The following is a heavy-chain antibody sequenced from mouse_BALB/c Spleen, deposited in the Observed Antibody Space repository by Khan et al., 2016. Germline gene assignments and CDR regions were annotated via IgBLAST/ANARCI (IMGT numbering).Heavy chain of an antibody. V-gene: IGHV14-3*02. Sequence: VQLQQSGAELVKPGASVKLSCTASGFNIKDTYMNWVKQRPEQGLEWIGRIDPANGNTKYDPKFQGKATITADTSSNTAYLQLSSLTSEDTAVXYCAGSGYYDYDGAMDYWGQGTSVTVSS. D-gene: IGHD2-4*01. CDR1: GFNIKDTY. CDR3: AGSGYYDYDGAMDY. CDR2: IDPANGNT. J-gene: IGHJ4*01.